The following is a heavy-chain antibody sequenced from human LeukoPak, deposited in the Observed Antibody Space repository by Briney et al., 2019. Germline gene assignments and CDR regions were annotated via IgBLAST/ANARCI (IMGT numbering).Heavy chain of an antibody. CDR2: ISGDGGST. CDR1: GFTFDDYA. Sequence: PGGSLRLSCAAPGFTFDDYAIHWARQSPGKGLEWVSLISGDGGSTYYADSVKGRFTISRDNSKNSLYLQMNSLRTEDTALYYCTKGHHSSGYYDYWGQGTLVTVSS. J-gene: IGHJ4*02. V-gene: IGHV3-43*02. CDR3: TKGHHSSGYYDY. D-gene: IGHD3-22*01.